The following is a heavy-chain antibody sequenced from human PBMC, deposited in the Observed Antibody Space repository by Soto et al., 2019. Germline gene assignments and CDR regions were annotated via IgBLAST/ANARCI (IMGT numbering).Heavy chain of an antibody. CDR3: AGCPKYYDTWSDYVRGDAFHI. V-gene: IGHV1-69*12. CDR2: IIPMFGTV. Sequence: QVQLVQSGAALKKPGSSVKVSCKASGGTFSTNSINWLRQAPGQGLEWMGGIIPMFGTVTYAHKFQDRINVPAEESTRTVYMDLSRLGFEDTAVYSCAGCPKYYDTWSDYVRGDAFHIWGQGTLVTVSS. CDR1: GGTFSTNS. D-gene: IGHD3-3*01. J-gene: IGHJ3*02.